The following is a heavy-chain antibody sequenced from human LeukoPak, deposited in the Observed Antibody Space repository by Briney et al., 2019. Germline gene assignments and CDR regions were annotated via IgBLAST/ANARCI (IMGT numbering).Heavy chain of an antibody. CDR2: IKLDGTQK. Sequence: GGSLRLSCAVSGFTFRNYWMSWIRQAPGRGLEWVANIKLDGTQKNYIQSVRGRFTISRDNARNFLYLQLSSLRAEDTAVYYCTRDFWTDYWGQGTLVTVSS. CDR1: GFTFRNYW. V-gene: IGHV3-7*01. D-gene: IGHD3/OR15-3a*01. CDR3: TRDFWTDY. J-gene: IGHJ4*02.